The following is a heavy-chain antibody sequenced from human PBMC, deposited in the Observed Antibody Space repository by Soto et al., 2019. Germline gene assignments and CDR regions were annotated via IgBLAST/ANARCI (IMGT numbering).Heavy chain of an antibody. CDR2: FYNSGNT. CDR1: GDSISNYY. J-gene: IGHJ4*02. D-gene: IGHD6-19*01. Sequence: QVQLQESGPGLVKPSETLSLTCTVSGDSISNYYWTWIRQPPGKGLEWIGCFYNSGNTVYNPSLNSXXTXSXXTYNNQFSLRVNSVTAADTAVYYCASTKKWLAFDYWGQGALVTVSS. V-gene: IGHV4-59*01. CDR3: ASTKKWLAFDY.